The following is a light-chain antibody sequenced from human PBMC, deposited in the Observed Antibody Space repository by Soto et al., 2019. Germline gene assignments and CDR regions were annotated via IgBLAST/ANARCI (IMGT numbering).Light chain of an antibody. CDR3: QVWDANSDHLV. CDR1: SIGAKG. Sequence: SYELTQAPSVSVAPGQTARVTCAGNSIGAKGVHWYQQKPGQAPLLVVYDDTDRPSGIPERISGSKSGNTATLTITRAEAGDEADYYCQVWDANSDHLVFGGGTKLTVL. V-gene: IGLV3-21*02. J-gene: IGLJ2*01. CDR2: DDT.